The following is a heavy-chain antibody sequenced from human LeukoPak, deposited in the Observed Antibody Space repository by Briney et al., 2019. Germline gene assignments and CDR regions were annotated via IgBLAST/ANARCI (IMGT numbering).Heavy chain of an antibody. CDR1: GFTFSTYG. V-gene: IGHV3-30*19. J-gene: IGHJ4*02. D-gene: IGHD6-13*01. CDR2: ISYDGSNK. CDR3: ARDHYSSSWSQKSFDY. Sequence: GGSLRLSCVGSGFTFSTYGMHWVRQAPGKGLEWVAVISYDGSNKYYADSVKGRFTISRDNSKNTLYLQMNSLRAEDTAVYYCARDHYSSSWSQKSFDYWGQGTLVTVSS.